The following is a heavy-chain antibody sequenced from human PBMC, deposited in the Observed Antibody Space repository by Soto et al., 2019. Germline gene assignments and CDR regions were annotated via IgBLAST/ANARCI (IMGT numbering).Heavy chain of an antibody. CDR3: ARVDYVRAFDI. D-gene: IGHD4-17*01. V-gene: IGHV4-31*03. CDR1: GGSISSDGYY. Sequence: VQLQESGPGLVKPSQTLSLTCTVSGGSISSDGYYWNWLRQHPGKGLEWIGYIYYSGSSYYTPSLKSRLTISVDASQNQFSLKMVSVTAADTAIYYCARVDYVRAFDIWGQGTMVTVSS. J-gene: IGHJ3*02. CDR2: IYYSGSS.